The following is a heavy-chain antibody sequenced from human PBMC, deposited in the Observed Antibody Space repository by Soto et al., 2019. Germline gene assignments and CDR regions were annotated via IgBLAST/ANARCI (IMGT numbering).Heavy chain of an antibody. V-gene: IGHV4-34*01. J-gene: IGHJ4*02. CDR3: ARVISRDAWPDY. CDR2: INDSGST. Sequence: SETLSLTCAVYGGAFSGYYWTWIRQPPGKGLEWIGEINDSGSTNYNPSLRSRVTISVDPSKNQFSLKLSSVTAPDTAVYYCARVISRDAWPDYWGQGILVTVSS. D-gene: IGHD2-15*01. CDR1: GGAFSGYY.